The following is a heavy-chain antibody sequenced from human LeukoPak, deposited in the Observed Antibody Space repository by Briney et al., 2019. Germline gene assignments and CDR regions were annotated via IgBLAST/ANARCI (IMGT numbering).Heavy chain of an antibody. CDR1: GVSISGTNYY. V-gene: IGHV4-39*01. D-gene: IGHD3-16*01. CDR2: IHYRLPT. J-gene: IGHJ4*02. CDR3: ARQSFWGNINIDY. Sequence: SETLSLTCDVSGVSISGTNYYWGWIRQPPGMGLEWIGSIHYRLPTFYNPLLKSRVTISVDTSKNQISLRLRSVTAADTAVYYCARQSFWGNINIDYWGQGTLVTVSS.